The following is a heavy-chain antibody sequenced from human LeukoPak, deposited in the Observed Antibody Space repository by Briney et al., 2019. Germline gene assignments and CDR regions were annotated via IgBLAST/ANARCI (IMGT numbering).Heavy chain of an antibody. V-gene: IGHV4-39*07. J-gene: IGHJ4*02. D-gene: IGHD4-17*01. CDR2: IYRSGNT. CDR1: GGSISSSSYY. Sequence: SETLSLTCTVSGGSISSSSYYWGWIRQPPGKGLEWIGNIYRSGNTYYNPSLRSRLTISIDTSKNQFSLKVNSVTAAETAMYYCARVSARGGYGDDYFDYWGQGTLVTVSS. CDR3: ARVSARGGYGDDYFDY.